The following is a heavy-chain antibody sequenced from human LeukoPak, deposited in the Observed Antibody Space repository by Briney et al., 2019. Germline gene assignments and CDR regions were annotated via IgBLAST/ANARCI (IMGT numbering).Heavy chain of an antibody. V-gene: IGHV4-38-2*01. D-gene: IGHD2-2*01. J-gene: IGHJ6*03. CDR1: GYSISSGYY. Sequence: PSETLSLTCAVSGYSISSGYYWGWIRQPPGKGLEWIGSIYHSGSTYYNPSFKSRVTISVDTSKNQFSLKLSSVTAADTAVYYCARQCSSTVPHYYYYMDVWGKGTTVTVSS. CDR3: ARQCSSTVPHYYYYMDV. CDR2: IYHSGST.